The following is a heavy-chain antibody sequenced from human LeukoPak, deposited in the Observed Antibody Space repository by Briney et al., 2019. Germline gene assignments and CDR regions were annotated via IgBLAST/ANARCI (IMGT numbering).Heavy chain of an antibody. V-gene: IGHV4-59*01. J-gene: IGHJ4*02. D-gene: IGHD3-9*01. CDR2: FYYSESA. CDR3: ARKRSFDL. Sequence: SETLSLTCTVSGGSISSYYWSWIRQPPGKGLEWIGYFYYSESATYNPSLKSRVTISLDTSKNQFLLKLSSVTAADTAVYYCARKRSFDLWGQGTLVTVSS. CDR1: GGSISSYY.